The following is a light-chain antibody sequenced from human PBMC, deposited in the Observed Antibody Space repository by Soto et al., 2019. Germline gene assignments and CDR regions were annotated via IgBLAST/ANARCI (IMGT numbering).Light chain of an antibody. V-gene: IGKV1-17*01. Sequence: DIQMTQSPSSLSASVGDRVTVTCRASQGIGNALGWYQQRPGKAPKRLIYAASSLHSGVPSRFSGSGSGTEFTLTINSLQPEDFATYYCLQHNSYPWTFGQGTKVEIK. CDR2: AAS. CDR1: QGIGNA. CDR3: LQHNSYPWT. J-gene: IGKJ1*01.